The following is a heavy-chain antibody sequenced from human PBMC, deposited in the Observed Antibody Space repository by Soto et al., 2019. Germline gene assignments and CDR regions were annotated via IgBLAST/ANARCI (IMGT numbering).Heavy chain of an antibody. J-gene: IGHJ6*02. CDR3: ARARYTYGSPYYGMDV. Sequence: ASVKVSCKASGYTFTSYPTHWVRQARGQRLEWMGWIDAGNGNTKYSQKFRGRVTFTTDTSASTAYMDLSSLRSEDTAVYYCARARYTYGSPYYGMDVWGQGTTVTVSS. D-gene: IGHD5-18*01. CDR2: IDAGNGNT. V-gene: IGHV1-3*01. CDR1: GYTFTSYP.